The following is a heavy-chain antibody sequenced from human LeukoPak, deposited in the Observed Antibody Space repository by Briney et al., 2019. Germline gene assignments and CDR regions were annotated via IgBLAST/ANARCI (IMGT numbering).Heavy chain of an antibody. D-gene: IGHD3-16*01. J-gene: IGHJ5*02. CDR2: IYYSGST. CDR1: GRSISSGGYY. CDR3: ARDVNDCVWGSPVLGWFDP. V-gene: IGHV4-31*03. Sequence: SETLSLTCTVTGRSISSGGYYLSWIRQHPGRGLEWIVYIYYSGSTYYNPSLKSRVTISVDTSKNQFSLKLSSVAAADTAVYYCARDVNDCVWGSPVLGWFDPWGQGTLVTVSS.